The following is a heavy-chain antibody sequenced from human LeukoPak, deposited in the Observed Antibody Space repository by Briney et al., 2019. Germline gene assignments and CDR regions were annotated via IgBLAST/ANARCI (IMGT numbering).Heavy chain of an antibody. J-gene: IGHJ1*01. D-gene: IGHD3-22*01. CDR1: GGTFSSYA. V-gene: IGHV1-69*04. CDR3: AELYYYDSSGYYYEYFQH. CDR2: IIPIFGIA. Sequence: EASVKVSCTASGGTFSSYAISWVRQAPGQGLEWMGRIIPIFGIANYAQKFQGRVAITADKSTSTAYMELSSLRSEDTAVYYCAELYYYDSSGYYYEYFQHWGQGTLVTVSS.